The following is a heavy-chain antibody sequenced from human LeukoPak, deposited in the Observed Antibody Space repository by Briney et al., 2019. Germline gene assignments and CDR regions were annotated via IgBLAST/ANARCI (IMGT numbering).Heavy chain of an antibody. CDR3: AKCYGDYVNWFDP. CDR2: ISGSGGST. V-gene: IGHV3-23*01. J-gene: IGHJ5*02. CDR1: GFTFSSYA. D-gene: IGHD4-17*01. Sequence: PGGSLRLSCAASGFTFSSYAMSWVRQAPGEGLEWVSAISGSGGSTYYADSMRGRFTISRDNSRNILYLQMNSLRVEDTAVYYCAKCYGDYVNWFDPWGQGTLVTVSS.